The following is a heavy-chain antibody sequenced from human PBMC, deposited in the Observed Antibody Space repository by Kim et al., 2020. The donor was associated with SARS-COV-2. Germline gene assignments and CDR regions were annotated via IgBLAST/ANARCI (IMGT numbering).Heavy chain of an antibody. CDR2: IYYSGST. J-gene: IGHJ4*01. V-gene: IGHV4-59*08. D-gene: IGHD6-19*01. CDR1: GGSISSYY. CDR3: ARHPIGQQWLGVVFD. Sequence: SETLSLTCTVAGGSISSYYWSWIRPLPGKGLEWIGYIYYSGSTNYNPSLKSRVTISVDTSKNQFSLKLSAVTAADTAVYYFARHPIGQQWLGVVFD.